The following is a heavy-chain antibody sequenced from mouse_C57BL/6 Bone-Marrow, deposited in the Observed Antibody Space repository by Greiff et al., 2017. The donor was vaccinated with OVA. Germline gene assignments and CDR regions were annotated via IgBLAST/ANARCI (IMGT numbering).Heavy chain of an antibody. CDR3: ARIGPITTVVEGDFDY. CDR2: IWWDDDK. D-gene: IGHD1-1*01. CDR1: GFSLSTFGMG. J-gene: IGHJ2*01. V-gene: IGHV8-8*01. Sequence: QVTLKESGPGLLQPSQTLSLTCSFSGFSLSTFGMGVGWIRQPSGQGLEWLAHIWWDDDKYYNPALKSRLTISKDTSKNQFFLNIANVDTADTATYYCARIGPITTVVEGDFDYWGQGTTLTVSS.